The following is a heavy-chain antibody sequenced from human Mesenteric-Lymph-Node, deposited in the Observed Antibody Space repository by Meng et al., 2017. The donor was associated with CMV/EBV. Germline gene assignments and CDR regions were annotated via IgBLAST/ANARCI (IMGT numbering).Heavy chain of an antibody. CDR2: IYPGDSDT. D-gene: IGHD2-2*01. J-gene: IGHJ4*02. CDR1: GNTVSSDG. Sequence: SGNTVSSDGNAGVRQMHGKGLECVGIIYPGDSDTRYRPSFQGQDTISADKSINTAYLQWSSLKASDTAMYYCARQLDTSWTPQDFDSWGQGTLVTVSS. V-gene: IGHV5-51*02. CDR3: ARQLDTSWTPQDFDS.